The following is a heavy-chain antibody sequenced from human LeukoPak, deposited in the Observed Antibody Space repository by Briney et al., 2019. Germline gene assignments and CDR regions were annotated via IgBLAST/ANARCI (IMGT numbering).Heavy chain of an antibody. D-gene: IGHD2-21*02. CDR3: PTDSVVTAFVDY. CDR2: IKSKADGGTT. Sequence: GGSLRLSCAASGFTFSNAWMSWVRQAPGKGLEWVGRIKSKADGGTTDYAAPVKGRFTISRDDSKNTLYLQMNSLKTEDTAVYYCPTDSVVTAFVDYWGQGTLVTVSS. CDR1: GFTFSNAW. J-gene: IGHJ4*02. V-gene: IGHV3-15*01.